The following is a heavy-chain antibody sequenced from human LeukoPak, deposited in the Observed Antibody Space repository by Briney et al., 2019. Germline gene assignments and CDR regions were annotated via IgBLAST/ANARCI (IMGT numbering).Heavy chain of an antibody. J-gene: IGHJ4*02. D-gene: IGHD2-2*01. CDR3: ARANSEIIVVVPAATYYFDY. CDR1: GFTFSSYW. CDR2: IKQDGSEK. V-gene: IGHV3-7*01. Sequence: GGSLRLSCAASGFTFSSYWMSWVRQAPGKGLEWVANIKQDGSEKYYVDSVKGRFTISRDNAKNSLYLQMNSLRAEDTAVYYCARANSEIIVVVPAATYYFDYWGQGTLVTVSS.